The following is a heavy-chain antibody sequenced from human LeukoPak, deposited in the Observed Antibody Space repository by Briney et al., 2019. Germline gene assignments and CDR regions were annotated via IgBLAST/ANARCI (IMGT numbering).Heavy chain of an antibody. CDR1: GDTLTELS. Sequence: ASVKDSCKVSGDTLTELSMHSVRPAPGKGLEWMGGCDPEDGETIYAQKCQGRVTMTEDTSTDTAYMELSSLRAEDTAVYYCATPGDSSGFQDWGQGTLVTVSS. CDR2: CDPEDGET. J-gene: IGHJ4*02. CDR3: ATPGDSSGFQD. V-gene: IGHV1-24*01. D-gene: IGHD3-22*01.